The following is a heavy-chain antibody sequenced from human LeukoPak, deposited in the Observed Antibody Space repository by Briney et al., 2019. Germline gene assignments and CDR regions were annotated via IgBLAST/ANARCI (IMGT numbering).Heavy chain of an antibody. Sequence: PGGSLRLSCAASGFTFDDYAMHWVRLAPGKGLEWVSGMSWNSGSIGYADSVKGRFTISRDNAKNSLYLQMNSLRAEDTALYYCAKDRGRYYGSGSYFDPWGQGTLVTVSS. CDR3: AKDRGRYYGSGSYFDP. D-gene: IGHD3-10*01. CDR1: GFTFDDYA. CDR2: MSWNSGSI. J-gene: IGHJ5*02. V-gene: IGHV3-9*01.